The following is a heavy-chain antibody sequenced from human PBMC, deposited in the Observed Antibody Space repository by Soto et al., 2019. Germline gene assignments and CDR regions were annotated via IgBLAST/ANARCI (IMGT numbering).Heavy chain of an antibody. V-gene: IGHV3-23*01. J-gene: IGHJ4*02. CDR3: AKDIMDILTAYPPGPSDY. CDR1: GLPFSSHA. CDR2: ISVSVGIT. D-gene: IGHD3-9*01. Sequence: GSLRLSCAASGLPFSSHAMSWVRQAPGKGLEWVSAISVSVGITYYADSVKGRFTIYRDISKNTLYLQMNSPRAEDTAVYYCAKDIMDILTAYPPGPSDYWGQGNRVNVSS.